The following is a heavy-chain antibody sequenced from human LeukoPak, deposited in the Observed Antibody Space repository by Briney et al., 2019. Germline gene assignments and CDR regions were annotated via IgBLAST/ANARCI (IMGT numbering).Heavy chain of an antibody. CDR2: ISGSGGST. CDR3: AIGTVVVTAFDI. D-gene: IGHD3-22*01. V-gene: IGHV3-23*01. Sequence: GGTLRLSCAASGFTFSSYGMSWVRQAPGKGLEWVSAISGSGGSTYYTDSVKGRFTISRDNSKNTLYLQMNSLRAEDTAVYYCAIGTVVVTAFDIWGQGTMVTVSS. CDR1: GFTFSSYG. J-gene: IGHJ3*02.